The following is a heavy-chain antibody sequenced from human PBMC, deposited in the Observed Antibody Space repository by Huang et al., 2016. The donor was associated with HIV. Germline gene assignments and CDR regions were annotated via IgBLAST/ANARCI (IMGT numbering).Heavy chain of an antibody. CDR1: GGAFSNFA. CDR2: IIPIFGTA. Sequence: QVHLVQSGAEVRKPGSSVKVSCKASGGAFSNFAISWVRQAPGQGLELMGGIIPIFGTANYEQKFQGRVTITADESTRTAYMELSSLRSEDTALYYCARNSLPLYSYYVMDVWGQGTTVTVSS. CDR3: ARNSLPLYSYYVMDV. J-gene: IGHJ6*02. V-gene: IGHV1-69*01. D-gene: IGHD3-16*02.